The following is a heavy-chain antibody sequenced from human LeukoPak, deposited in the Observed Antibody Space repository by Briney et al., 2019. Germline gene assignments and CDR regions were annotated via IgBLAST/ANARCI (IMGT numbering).Heavy chain of an antibody. CDR3: ARLSTVTTFDY. V-gene: IGHV3-48*03. Sequence: GGSLRLFCAASGFTFSSYEMNGVRQAPGKGLEWVSYISSSGSNIYYADSVKGRFTISRDNAKNSLYLQMNSLRAEDTAVYYCARLSTVTTFDYWGQGTLVTVSS. CDR2: ISSSGSNI. J-gene: IGHJ4*02. CDR1: GFTFSSYE. D-gene: IGHD4-17*01.